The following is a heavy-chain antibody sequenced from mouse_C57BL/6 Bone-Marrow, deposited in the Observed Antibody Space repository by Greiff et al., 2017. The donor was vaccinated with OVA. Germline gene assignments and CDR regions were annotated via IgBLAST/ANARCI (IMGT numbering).Heavy chain of an antibody. D-gene: IGHD4-1*01. CDR2: IHPNSGST. J-gene: IGHJ3*01. CDR3: ARSGTRAWLAY. Sequence: QVQLQQPGAELVKPGASVKLSCKASGYTFTSYWMHWVKQRPGQGLEWIGMIHPNSGSTNYNEKFKSKATLTVDKSSSTAYMQLSSLTSEDSAVYYCARSGTRAWLAYWGQGTLVTVSA. CDR1: GYTFTSYW. V-gene: IGHV1-64*01.